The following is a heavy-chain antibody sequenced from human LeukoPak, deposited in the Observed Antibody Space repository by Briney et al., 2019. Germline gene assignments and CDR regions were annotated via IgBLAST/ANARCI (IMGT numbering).Heavy chain of an antibody. D-gene: IGHD2-2*01. V-gene: IGHV3-23*01. Sequence: GGSLRLSCAASGFTFSSYAMSWVRQAPGKGLEWVPAISGSGGSTYYADSVKGRFTISRDNSKTTLYLQMNSLRAEDTAVYYCAKVADCSSTSCYFQHIFHFDYWGQGTLVTVSS. CDR3: AKVADCSSTSCYFQHIFHFDY. CDR2: ISGSGGST. J-gene: IGHJ4*02. CDR1: GFTFSSYA.